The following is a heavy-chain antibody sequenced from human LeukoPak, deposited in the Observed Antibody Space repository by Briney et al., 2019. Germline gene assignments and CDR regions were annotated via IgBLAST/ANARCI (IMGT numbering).Heavy chain of an antibody. CDR3: GRTRSNNYGDYFDY. D-gene: IGHD4-17*01. Sequence: SETLSLTCTVSGDSISSYYWSWIRQPPGKGLEWIGYIYYSGSTNYNPSLKSRVTISVDTSKTQFSLKLSSVTAADTAVYYCGRTRSNNYGDYFDYWGQGNLVTVSS. J-gene: IGHJ4*02. CDR1: GDSISSYY. CDR2: IYYSGST. V-gene: IGHV4-59*08.